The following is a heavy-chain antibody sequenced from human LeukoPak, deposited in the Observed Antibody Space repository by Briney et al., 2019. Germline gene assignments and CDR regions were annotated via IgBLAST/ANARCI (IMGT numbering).Heavy chain of an antibody. CDR1: GCTFTSYG. J-gene: IGHJ4*02. D-gene: IGHD4-17*01. V-gene: IGHV1-18*01. CDR2: IYSYNGNT. CDR3: ARLKNYGDYGY. Sequence: ASVKVSCKASGCTFTSYGISWVRQAPGQGLEWMGWIYSYNGNTNYAQKFQGRVTMATDTSTSIAYMELRSLTSDDTAVYYCARLKNYGDYGYWGQGTLVTVSS.